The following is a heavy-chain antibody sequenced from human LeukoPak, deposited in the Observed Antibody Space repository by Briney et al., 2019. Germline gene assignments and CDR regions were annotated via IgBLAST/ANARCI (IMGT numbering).Heavy chain of an antibody. J-gene: IGHJ4*02. CDR2: IHYSGST. Sequence: SETLSLTCTVSGGSLRSYYWSWIRQPPGKGLEWIGYIHYSGSTNYNPSLKSRVSVSVDTSKNQFSLKLSSVTATDTAVYYCARGGVVARIFDFWGPGSLVTVSS. V-gene: IGHV4-59*01. CDR3: ARGGVVARIFDF. D-gene: IGHD6-19*01. CDR1: GGSLRSYY.